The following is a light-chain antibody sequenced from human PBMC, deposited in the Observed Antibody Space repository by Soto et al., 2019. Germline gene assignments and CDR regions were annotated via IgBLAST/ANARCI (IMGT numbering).Light chain of an antibody. CDR2: EVN. CDR1: SSDVGGYDY. J-gene: IGLJ3*02. Sequence: QSALTQPPSASGSPGQSVTISCGGTSSDVGGYDYVSWYQQHPGKAPKLIIYEVNKRPSGVPDRFSGSKSANTASLTVSGLPAEDEADYYCSSYAGSNNLRMFGGGAKLTVL. CDR3: SSYAGSNNLRM. V-gene: IGLV2-8*01.